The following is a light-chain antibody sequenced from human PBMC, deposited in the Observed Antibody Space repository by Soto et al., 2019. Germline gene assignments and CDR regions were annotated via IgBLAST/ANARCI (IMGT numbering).Light chain of an antibody. V-gene: IGKV4-1*01. CDR1: HSILYTSNNRNY. CDR3: QQYYTPPWT. Sequence: DIVMTQSPDSLAVSLGERATINCNSSHSILYTSNNRNYLAWYQQKPGQPPKLLLNWASARESGVPDRFSGSGSGTDFTLTINSLQTEDVATYYCQQYYTPPWTFGQGTKVDIK. CDR2: WAS. J-gene: IGKJ1*01.